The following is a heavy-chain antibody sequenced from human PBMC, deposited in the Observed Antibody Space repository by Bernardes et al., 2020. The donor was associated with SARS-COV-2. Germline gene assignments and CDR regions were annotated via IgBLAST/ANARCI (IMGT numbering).Heavy chain of an antibody. V-gene: IGHV3-23*01. J-gene: IGHJ4*02. CDR1: GLTFSNYV. Sequence: GGSLRLSCAVSGLTFSNYVMSWVRQAPGKGLEWVSSISGSEGYTYYADSVKGRFTISRDISKNTVFLQMNSLRAEDTAVYYCGPFDYWGQGTLVTVSS. CDR3: GPFDY. CDR2: ISGSEGYT.